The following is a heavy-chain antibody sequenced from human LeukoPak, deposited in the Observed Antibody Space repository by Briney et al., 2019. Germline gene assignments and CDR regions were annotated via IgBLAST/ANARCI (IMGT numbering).Heavy chain of an antibody. J-gene: IGHJ4*02. V-gene: IGHV3-48*03. CDR2: ISSSGSTI. D-gene: IGHD1-26*01. CDR1: GFTFSSYE. CDR3: ARVSAGAKGGY. Sequence: PGGSLRLSCAASGFTFSSYEMNWVGQAPGKGLEWVSYISSSGSTIYYAYSVKGRFTISRDNAKNSLYLQMNSLRAEDTAVYYCARVSAGAKGGYWGQGTLVTVSS.